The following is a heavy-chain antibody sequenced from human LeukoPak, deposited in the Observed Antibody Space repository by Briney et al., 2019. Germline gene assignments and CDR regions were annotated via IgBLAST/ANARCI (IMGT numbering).Heavy chain of an antibody. CDR1: GFTFSSYG. V-gene: IGHV3-30*18. Sequence: PGGSLRLSCAASGFTFSSYGMHWVRQAPGKGLEWVAVISYDGSNKYYADSVKGRFTISRDNSKNTLYLQINSLRAEDTAVYYCAKEDRDSYGLDYWGQGTLVTVSS. D-gene: IGHD5-18*01. CDR2: ISYDGSNK. J-gene: IGHJ4*02. CDR3: AKEDRDSYGLDY.